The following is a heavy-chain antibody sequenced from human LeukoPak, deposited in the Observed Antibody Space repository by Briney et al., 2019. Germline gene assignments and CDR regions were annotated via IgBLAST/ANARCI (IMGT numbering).Heavy chain of an antibody. CDR3: ATYKYDYVWGNQHFDY. CDR1: GYTFTSYG. V-gene: IGHV1-18*01. D-gene: IGHD3-16*01. CDR2: ISAKKGNT. J-gene: IGHJ4*02. Sequence: ASVKVSCKASGYTFTSYGISWVRQAPGQGLEWMGWISAKKGNTDYAQKLQGRVTMTTDASTSTAYMELRSLRSDDTAVYYCATYKYDYVWGNQHFDYWGQGTLVAVSS.